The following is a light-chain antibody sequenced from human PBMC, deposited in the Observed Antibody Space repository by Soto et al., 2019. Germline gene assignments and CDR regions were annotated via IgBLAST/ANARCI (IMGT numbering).Light chain of an antibody. Sequence: EIVLTQSPATLSLSPGERATLSCRASQSISTSFAWYQQRPGQAPRLLIYETSNRATGIPVRFSGSGSGTDFNLTISSLEPEDFAVYYGQQRKNWPPVYTFGQGTKVEVK. CDR1: QSISTS. CDR2: ETS. J-gene: IGKJ2*01. CDR3: QQRKNWPPVYT. V-gene: IGKV3-11*01.